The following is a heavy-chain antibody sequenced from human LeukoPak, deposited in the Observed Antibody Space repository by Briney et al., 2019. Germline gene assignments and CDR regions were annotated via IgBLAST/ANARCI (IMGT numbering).Heavy chain of an antibody. J-gene: IGHJ4*02. V-gene: IGHV3-7*01. D-gene: IGHD3-22*01. CDR3: ARDYYDSSGASFDY. CDR2: IKQDETEK. Sequence: GGSLRLSCTASGFTFSNFWMGWVRQAPGKGLEWVANIKQDETEKFYLGSVKGRFTISRDNSKNTLYLQMNSLRAEDTAVYYCARDYYDSSGASFDYWGQGTLVTVSS. CDR1: GFTFSNFW.